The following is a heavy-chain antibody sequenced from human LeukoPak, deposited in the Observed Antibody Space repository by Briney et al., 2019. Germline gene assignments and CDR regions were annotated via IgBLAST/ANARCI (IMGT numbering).Heavy chain of an antibody. CDR3: ARAGGGNMDFQH. Sequence: GGSLRLSCVASGFSFRNYWISWIRQAPGKGLKWLSYINSVSNIISYADSVKGRFTISRDNAKNSLYLQMHGLRAEDTAVYYCARAGGGNMDFQHWGQGTLVTVSS. V-gene: IGHV3-11*04. CDR2: INSVSNII. D-gene: IGHD4-23*01. J-gene: IGHJ1*01. CDR1: GFSFRNYW.